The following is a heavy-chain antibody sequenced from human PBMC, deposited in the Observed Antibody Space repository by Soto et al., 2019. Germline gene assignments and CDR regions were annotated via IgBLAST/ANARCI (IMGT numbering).Heavy chain of an antibody. CDR2: INHSGST. J-gene: IGHJ2*01. D-gene: IGHD6-19*01. CDR1: GGSFRGYY. Sequence: QVQLQQWGAGLLKPSETLSLTCAVYGGSFRGYYWSWIRQPPGKGLEWIGEINHSGSTNYNPSLKRRVTISVDTSKNQFSLKLSSVTAADTAVYYWARAPRQWLVRYFDLWGRGTLVTVSS. CDR3: ARAPRQWLVRYFDL. V-gene: IGHV4-34*01.